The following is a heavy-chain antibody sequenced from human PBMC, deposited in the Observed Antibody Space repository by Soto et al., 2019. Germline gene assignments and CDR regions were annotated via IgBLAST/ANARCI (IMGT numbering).Heavy chain of an antibody. J-gene: IGHJ4*02. CDR1: GFTFSGHW. V-gene: IGHV3-7*05. CDR3: ARWACTGGSCPIDY. Sequence: EVQLVESGGGLVQPGGSLRLSCAASGFTFSGHWMFWARQAPGKGLEWVANINPDGSAKYYVDSVRGRFTASRDNAENSLYLQMNSLRGDDTAMYYCARWACTGGSCPIDYWGQGTLLTVSS. D-gene: IGHD2-15*01. CDR2: INPDGSAK.